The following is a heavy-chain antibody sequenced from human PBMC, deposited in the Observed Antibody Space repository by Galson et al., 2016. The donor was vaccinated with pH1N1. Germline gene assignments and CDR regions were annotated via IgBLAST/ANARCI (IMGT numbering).Heavy chain of an antibody. CDR2: ISWNSGNI. D-gene: IGHD2-2*01. V-gene: IGHV3-9*01. CDR1: GFTFNDYA. Sequence: SLRLSCAASGFTFNDYAMHWVRLLPGKGLEWVSGISWNSGNIDYADSVKGRFTVSRDKAKSSLHLQMNSLRPEYTAFYFCAKVMVQAGLQGDAFDVWGPGTMVAVSS. CDR3: AKVMVQAGLQGDAFDV. J-gene: IGHJ3*01.